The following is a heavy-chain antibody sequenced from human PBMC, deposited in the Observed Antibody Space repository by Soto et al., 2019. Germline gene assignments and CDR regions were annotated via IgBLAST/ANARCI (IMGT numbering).Heavy chain of an antibody. CDR2: INHSGST. J-gene: IGHJ4*02. CDR3: ARVNWNDVRLDY. CDR1: GASMSEYF. V-gene: IGHV4-34*01. Sequence: PSETLSLTCTVSGASMSEYFWSWIRQSPGKGLEWIGEINHSGSTNYNPSLKSRVTISVDTSKNQFSLKLSSVTAADTAVYYCARVNWNDVRLDYWGQGTLVTVSS. D-gene: IGHD1-1*01.